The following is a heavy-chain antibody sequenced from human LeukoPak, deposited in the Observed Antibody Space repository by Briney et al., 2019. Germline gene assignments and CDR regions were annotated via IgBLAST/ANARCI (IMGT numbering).Heavy chain of an antibody. Sequence: SETLSLTCTVSGGSISSSSYYSGWIRQPPGKGLEWIGSIYYSGSTYYNPSLKSRVTISVDTSKNQFSLKLSSVTAADTAVYYCARSTGYSSSLSIWGQGTMVTVSS. CDR2: IYYSGST. CDR1: GGSISSSSYY. V-gene: IGHV4-39*01. J-gene: IGHJ3*02. CDR3: ARSTGYSSSLSI. D-gene: IGHD6-13*01.